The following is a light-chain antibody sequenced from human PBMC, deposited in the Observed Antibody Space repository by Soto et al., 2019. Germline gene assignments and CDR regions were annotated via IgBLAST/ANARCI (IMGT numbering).Light chain of an antibody. V-gene: IGLV2-14*03. Sequence: QSALTQPASVSDSPGQSITISCTGTSSDVGGSNFVSWYQQHPGKPPKLIIYDVANRPSGVSNRFSGSKSGSTASLIISRLQTEDEADYYCSSYTSINTLDVVFGGGTKLTVL. CDR3: SSYTSINTLDVV. J-gene: IGLJ2*01. CDR2: DVA. CDR1: SSDVGGSNF.